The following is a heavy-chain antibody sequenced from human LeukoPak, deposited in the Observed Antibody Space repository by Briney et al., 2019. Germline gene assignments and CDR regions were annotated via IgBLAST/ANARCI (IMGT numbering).Heavy chain of an antibody. CDR1: GGSISSYY. CDR2: IYTSGSA. Sequence: SQTLSLTCTVSGGSISSYYWSWIRQPAGKGLEWIGRIYTSGSANYTPSLKSRVTMSVDTSKNQFSLKLSSVTAADTAVYYCARDRIYYDSSGYYYFDYWGQGTLVTVSS. D-gene: IGHD3-22*01. V-gene: IGHV4-4*07. J-gene: IGHJ4*02. CDR3: ARDRIYYDSSGYYYFDY.